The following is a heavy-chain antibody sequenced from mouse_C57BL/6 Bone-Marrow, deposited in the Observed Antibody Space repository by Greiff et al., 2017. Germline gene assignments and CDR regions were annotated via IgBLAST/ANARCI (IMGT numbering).Heavy chain of an antibody. V-gene: IGHV2-2*01. CDR3: ARPPCRYYAMDY. J-gene: IGHJ4*01. Sequence: VQLQQSGPGLVQPSQSLSITCTVSGFSLTSYGVHWVRQSPGKGLEWLGVIWSGGSTDYNASFISRLSISKDNTKSQVFFKMNSLQADDTAIYYCARPPCRYYAMDYWGQGTSVTVSS. CDR2: IWSGGST. CDR1: GFSLTSYG. D-gene: IGHD6-1*01.